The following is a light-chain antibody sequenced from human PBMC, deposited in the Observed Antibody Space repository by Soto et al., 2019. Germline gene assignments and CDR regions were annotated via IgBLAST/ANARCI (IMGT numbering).Light chain of an antibody. Sequence: DIQMTQSPSSLSASVGDRVTIACRASQSISTSLNWYQQKTGKAPKLLIYVASSLQSGVPSRFSGSGSGTDFTLTISSLQPEDFATYFCQQSYSTPYTFGQGTKLEIK. V-gene: IGKV1-39*01. J-gene: IGKJ2*01. CDR3: QQSYSTPYT. CDR1: QSISTS. CDR2: VAS.